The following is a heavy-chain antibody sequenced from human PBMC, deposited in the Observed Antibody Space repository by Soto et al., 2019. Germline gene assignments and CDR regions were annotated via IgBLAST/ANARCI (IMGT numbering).Heavy chain of an antibody. CDR1: GGAVSSGTYY. Sequence: SETLSLTCTVSGGAVSSGTYYWSWVRQPPGKGLEWIGHIYFTGSTSYNPSLKSRVTMSLDTSRNQFSLKLSSVTAADTAVYYCTRGPPRVQWFDPWGLGTLVTVSS. CDR3: TRGPPRVQWFDP. CDR2: IYFTGST. V-gene: IGHV4-61*01. J-gene: IGHJ5*02.